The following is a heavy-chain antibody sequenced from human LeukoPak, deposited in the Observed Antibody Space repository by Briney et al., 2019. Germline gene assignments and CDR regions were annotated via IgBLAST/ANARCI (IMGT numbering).Heavy chain of an antibody. V-gene: IGHV3-53*01. Sequence: QSGGSLRLSCTVSGFTVSSNSWSWVRQAPGKGLEWVSFIYSGGNTHYSDSVKGRFTISRDNSKNTLYLQMNSLRAEDTAIYYCARRAGGYSHPYDYWGQGTLVTVSS. CDR3: ARRAGGYSHPYDY. CDR2: IYSGGNT. J-gene: IGHJ4*02. CDR1: GFTVSSNS. D-gene: IGHD5-18*01.